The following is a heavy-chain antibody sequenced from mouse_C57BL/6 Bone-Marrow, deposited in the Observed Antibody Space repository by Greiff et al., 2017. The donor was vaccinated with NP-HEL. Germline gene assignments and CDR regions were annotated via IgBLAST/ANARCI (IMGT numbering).Heavy chain of an antibody. Sequence: QVQLQQPGAELVKPGASVKLSCKASGYTFTSYWMQWVKQRPGQGLEWIGEIDPSDSYTNYNQKFKGKATLTVDTSSSTAYMQLSSLTSEDAAVYYCAKGDYCGSSSYYYAMDYWGQGTSVTVSS. CDR2: IDPSDSYT. CDR3: AKGDYCGSSSYYYAMDY. CDR1: GYTFTSYW. D-gene: IGHD1-1*01. V-gene: IGHV1-50*01. J-gene: IGHJ4*01.